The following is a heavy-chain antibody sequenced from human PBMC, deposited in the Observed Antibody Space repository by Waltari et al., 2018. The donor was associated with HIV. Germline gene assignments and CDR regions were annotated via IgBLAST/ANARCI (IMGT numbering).Heavy chain of an antibody. CDR2: ISRSSDYI. J-gene: IGHJ4*02. CDR1: GFTFGRYA. CDR3: TATVTTRGTFDY. Sequence: EVQLVESGGCLAKPGGSRRLSCAASGFTFGRYAMNWVRQAPGKGLEWIAYISRSSDYIYYADSVKGRFIISRDNAKNSVFLDMNNMRDVDTAVYYCTATVTTRGTFDYWGQGTMVPVS. V-gene: IGHV3-21*06. D-gene: IGHD4-17*01.